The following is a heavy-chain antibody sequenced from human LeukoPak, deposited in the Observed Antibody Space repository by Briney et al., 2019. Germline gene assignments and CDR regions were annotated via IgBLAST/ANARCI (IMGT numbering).Heavy chain of an antibody. CDR1: GFTFSSYA. D-gene: IGHD1-26*01. J-gene: IGHJ3*02. CDR2: ISGSGDST. Sequence: GGSLRLSCAASGFTFSSYAMSWVRQAPGKGLEWVSVISGSGDSTHYADSVKGRFTISRDNSKNTVYLQMNSLRAEDTAVYYCAKDYIVGAVLDAFDIWGQGTMVTVSS. V-gene: IGHV3-23*01. CDR3: AKDYIVGAVLDAFDI.